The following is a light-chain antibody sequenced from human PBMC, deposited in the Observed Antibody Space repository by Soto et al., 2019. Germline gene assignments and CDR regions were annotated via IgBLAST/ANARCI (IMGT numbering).Light chain of an antibody. CDR3: LQSYTPSST. CDR2: AAS. Sequence: DIRMTQSPSSLPAFVGDRVTITCRASQGIRSYLTWYQQKPGGAPKLLIYAASILQSGVPSRFSGTGSGTDFTLTISSLQPEDFATYYCLQSYTPSSTFGQGTKVDIK. CDR1: QGIRSY. V-gene: IGKV1-39*01. J-gene: IGKJ1*01.